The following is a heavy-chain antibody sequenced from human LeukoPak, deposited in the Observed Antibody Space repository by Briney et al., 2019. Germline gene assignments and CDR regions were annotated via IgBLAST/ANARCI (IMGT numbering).Heavy chain of an antibody. CDR1: GFTFSNYW. J-gene: IGHJ4*02. V-gene: IGHV3-7*05. D-gene: IGHD6-13*01. CDR3: ARDAGQQPHDY. CDR2: IKQDGSEK. Sequence: GGSLRLSCAASGFTFSNYWMSWVRQAPGKGLEWVANIKQDGSEKYYVDSVKGRFTISRDNAKNSLYLQMSSLRAEDTAVYYCARDAGQQPHDYWGQGTLVTVSS.